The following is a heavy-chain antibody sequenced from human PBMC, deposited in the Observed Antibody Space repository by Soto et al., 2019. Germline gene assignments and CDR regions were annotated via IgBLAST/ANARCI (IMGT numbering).Heavy chain of an antibody. Sequence: PGGSLRLSCAASGFTFSSYAMSWVRQAPGKGLEWVSAISGSGGSTYYADSVKGRFTISRDNSKNTLYLQMNSLRAEATAVYYCAKGLGYCSGGSCYHYYYYGMDVWGQGTTVTVSS. CDR2: ISGSGGST. V-gene: IGHV3-23*01. D-gene: IGHD2-15*01. CDR3: AKGLGYCSGGSCYHYYYYGMDV. CDR1: GFTFSSYA. J-gene: IGHJ6*02.